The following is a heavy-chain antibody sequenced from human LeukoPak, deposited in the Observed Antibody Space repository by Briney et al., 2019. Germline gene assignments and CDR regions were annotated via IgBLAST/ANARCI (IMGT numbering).Heavy chain of an antibody. CDR1: GFTFSSSA. J-gene: IGHJ5*02. CDR3: ARGEQYSSSLQS. Sequence: GGSLRLSCAASGFTFSSSAMHWVRQAPGKGLEWVAVISYDGSNKYYADSVKGRFTISRDNSKNTLYLQMNSLRAEDTAVYYCARGEQYSSSLQSWGQGTLVTASS. CDR2: ISYDGSNK. V-gene: IGHV3-30-3*01. D-gene: IGHD6-13*01.